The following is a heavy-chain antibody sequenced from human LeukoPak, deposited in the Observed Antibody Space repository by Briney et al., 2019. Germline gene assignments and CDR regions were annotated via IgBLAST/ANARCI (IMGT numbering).Heavy chain of an antibody. D-gene: IGHD3-10*01. CDR1: GFTFSSYG. CDR3: AKDYGSGSYFEFDP. Sequence: PGGTLRLSCAASGFTFSSYGMHWVRQAPGKGLEWVAFIRYDGSNKYYADSVKGRFTISRDNSKNTLYLQMNSLRAEDTAVYYCAKDYGSGSYFEFDPWGQGTLVTVSS. J-gene: IGHJ5*02. V-gene: IGHV3-30*02. CDR2: IRYDGSNK.